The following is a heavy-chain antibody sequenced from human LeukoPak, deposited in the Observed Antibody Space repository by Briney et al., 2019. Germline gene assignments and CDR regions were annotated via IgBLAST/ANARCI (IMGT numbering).Heavy chain of an antibody. V-gene: IGHV1-69*13. CDR1: GGTFSSYP. J-gene: IGHJ3*02. CDR3: ARKGSPADYGGNSYAFDI. D-gene: IGHD4-23*01. Sequence: SVKVSCKASGGTFSSYPVSWVRQAPGQGLEWMGGIIPIFGTANYAQKFQGRVTITADESTSTAYMELSSLRSEDTAVYYCARKGSPADYGGNSYAFDIWGQGTMVTVSS. CDR2: IIPIFGTA.